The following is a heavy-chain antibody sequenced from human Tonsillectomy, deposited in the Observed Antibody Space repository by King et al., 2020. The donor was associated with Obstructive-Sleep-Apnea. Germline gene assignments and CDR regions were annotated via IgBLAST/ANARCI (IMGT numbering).Heavy chain of an antibody. CDR1: GFTFRAYA. D-gene: IGHD2-15*01. Sequence: VQLVESGGSVVQPGRSLRLSCAASGFTFRAYAMHWVRQAPGKGQEWVAVISYDGSKRYYADSVKGRFTISRDNSKNTLYLQMNNLRADDTAVYYCVRVPLDVVWVAAATTSHYFDCWGQGTLVTVSS. J-gene: IGHJ4*02. CDR3: VRVPLDVVWVAAATTSHYFDC. V-gene: IGHV3-30*04. CDR2: ISYDGSKR.